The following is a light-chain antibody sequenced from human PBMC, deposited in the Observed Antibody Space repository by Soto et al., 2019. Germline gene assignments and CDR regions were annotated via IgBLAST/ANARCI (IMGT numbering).Light chain of an antibody. CDR3: QQYNNWLRG. V-gene: IGKV3-15*01. CDR1: QSVSSN. J-gene: IGKJ1*01. CDR2: GAS. Sequence: EIVMTQSPATLSVSPGERATLSCRASQSVSSNLAWYQQKPGQAPRLLIYGASTTATGIPARFSGSGSGTEFTLTISSLQSEDFAVYYCQQYNNWLRGFGQGTKVEIK.